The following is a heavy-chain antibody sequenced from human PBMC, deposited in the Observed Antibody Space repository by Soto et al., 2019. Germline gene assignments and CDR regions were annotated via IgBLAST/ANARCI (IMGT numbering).Heavy chain of an antibody. CDR1: GYTFTSNY. V-gene: IGHV1-46*01. Sequence: ASVKVSCKASGYTFTSNYMHWVRQAPGQGLEWMGIINPSGGFTHYAQKFPGRLTMTSDTSTSTVYMELSSLRSEDTAVYYCERETIGFDYWGQGTLVTVSS. CDR2: INPSGGFT. J-gene: IGHJ4*02. CDR3: ERETIGFDY. D-gene: IGHD1-26*01.